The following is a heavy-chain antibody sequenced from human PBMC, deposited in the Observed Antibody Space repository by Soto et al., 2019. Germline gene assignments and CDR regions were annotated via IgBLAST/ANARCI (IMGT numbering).Heavy chain of an antibody. Sequence: GSLRLSCAASGFSISYYFMNWVRQAPGKGLEWVANIKQDGTERNYADSVRGRFTISRDNAENLVYLQMNSLRAEDMAVYYCTRSDLETLAGYYIKIWGQGTTVTVSS. CDR3: TRSDLETLAGYYIKI. V-gene: IGHV3-7*03. CDR1: GFSISYYF. J-gene: IGHJ6*02. D-gene: IGHD3-9*01. CDR2: IKQDGTER.